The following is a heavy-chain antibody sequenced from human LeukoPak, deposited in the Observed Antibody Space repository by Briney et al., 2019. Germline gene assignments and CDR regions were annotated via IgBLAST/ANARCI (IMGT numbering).Heavy chain of an antibody. CDR1: GDSVSNYY. J-gene: IGHJ6*04. D-gene: IGHD4-17*01. Sequence: SETLSLTCTVSGDSVSNYYWTWIRQPPGKGLEWIGYIFYSGSTNFNPSLKSRVTMSVDTSKNQFSLKLSSVTAADTAEYHCARGPDYGDHQRPDYYYFGMDVWGKGTTVTVSS. CDR3: ARGPDYGDHQRPDYYYFGMDV. CDR2: IFYSGST. V-gene: IGHV4-59*02.